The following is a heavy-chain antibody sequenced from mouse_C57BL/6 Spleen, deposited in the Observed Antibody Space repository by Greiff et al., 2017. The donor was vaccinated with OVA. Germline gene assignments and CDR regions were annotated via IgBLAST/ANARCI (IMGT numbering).Heavy chain of an antibody. CDR2: IDPSDSYT. CDR1: GYTFTSYW. V-gene: IGHV1-69*01. Sequence: VQLQQPGAELVMPGASVKLSCKASGYTFTSYWMHWVKQRPGQGLEWIGEIDPSDSYTNYNQKFKGKSTLTVDKSSSTAYMQLSSLTSEYSAVYDCSRPHYYGSSPWFAYWGQGTLVTVSA. J-gene: IGHJ3*01. D-gene: IGHD1-1*01. CDR3: SRPHYYGSSPWFAY.